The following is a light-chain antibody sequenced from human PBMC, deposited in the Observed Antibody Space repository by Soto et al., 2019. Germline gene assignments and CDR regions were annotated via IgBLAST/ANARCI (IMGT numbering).Light chain of an antibody. Sequence: QPVLTQAPSASASLGASVKLTCTLSSGHSSYAIAWHQQQPEKGSRYLMKVNSDGSHSKGDGIPDRFSGSSSGAERYLTISSLQSEEGADYSCQTGGAGMGDVLFGGGTKVTAL. CDR1: SGHSSYA. V-gene: IGLV4-69*01. J-gene: IGLJ2*01. CDR3: QTGGAGMGDVL. CDR2: VNSDGSH.